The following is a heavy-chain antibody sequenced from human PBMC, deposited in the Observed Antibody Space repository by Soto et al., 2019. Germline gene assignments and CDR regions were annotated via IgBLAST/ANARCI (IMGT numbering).Heavy chain of an antibody. CDR2: IIPILDTA. J-gene: IGHJ6*02. CDR3: AKPDIVVVVAPVHYGMDV. Sequence: SVKVSCKASGGTFSSNAISWVRQAAGQGLEWMGGIIPILDTAKYAQKFQGRVTITADKSTSTAYMEVGSLRSEDTAVYYCAKPDIVVVVAPVHYGMDVWGQGTTVTVSS. CDR1: GGTFSSNA. D-gene: IGHD2-15*01. V-gene: IGHV1-69*10.